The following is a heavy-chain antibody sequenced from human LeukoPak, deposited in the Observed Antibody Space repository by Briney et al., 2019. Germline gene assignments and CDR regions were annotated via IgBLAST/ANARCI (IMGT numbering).Heavy chain of an antibody. J-gene: IGHJ4*02. CDR1: GFIFSDYG. V-gene: IGHV3-30*18. CDR2: ISYNGNKV. CDR3: AKDFYTNGDYVLWNNLLDY. D-gene: IGHD4-17*01. Sequence: PGRSLRLSCTASGFIFSDYGMHWVRQPPGKGLEWLAVISYNGNKVYFADSVRGRFTISRDNSKNTLYLQMNNLRPDDTAVYYCAKDFYTNGDYVLWNNLLDYWGQGALVTVSS.